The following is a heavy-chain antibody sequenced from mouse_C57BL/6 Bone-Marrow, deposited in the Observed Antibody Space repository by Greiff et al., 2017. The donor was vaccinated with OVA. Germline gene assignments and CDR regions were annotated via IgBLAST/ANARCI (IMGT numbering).Heavy chain of an antibody. CDR1: GYTFTSYW. V-gene: IGHV1-50*01. J-gene: IGHJ3*01. D-gene: IGHD3-2*02. CDR2: IDPSDSYT. CDR3: ARGGDSSGYEFAY. Sequence: QVQLQQPGAELVKPGASVKLSCKASGYTFTSYWMQWVKQRPGQGLEWIGEIDPSDSYTNYNQKFKGKATLTVDTSSSTAYMQLSSLTSEDSAVYYCARGGDSSGYEFAYWGQGTLFTVSA.